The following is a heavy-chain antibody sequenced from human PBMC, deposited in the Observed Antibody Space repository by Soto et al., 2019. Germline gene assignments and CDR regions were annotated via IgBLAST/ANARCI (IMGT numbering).Heavy chain of an antibody. J-gene: IGHJ4*02. CDR3: ARFDGFWSGYFH. CDR2: IHYPGRT. CDR1: GGSICSHLFY. V-gene: IGHV4-31*02. D-gene: IGHD3-3*01. Sequence: SDTLSLTRTVYGGSICSHLFYWSRAPQHPGNGVEWIAYIHYPGRTYYNPSLKSRVTISVDTSKNQFSLKLSSVTAADTAVYYCARFDGFWSGYFHWGQGTLVTVSS.